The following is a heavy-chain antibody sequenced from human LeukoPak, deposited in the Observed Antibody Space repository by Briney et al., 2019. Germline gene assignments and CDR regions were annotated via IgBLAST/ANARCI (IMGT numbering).Heavy chain of an antibody. J-gene: IGHJ5*02. Sequence: GGFLRISGAPSGFTFSSYSINLVRQVPGYWLDLFSSISSSSSYIYYADSVKGRFTISRDNAKNSLYLQMNSLRAEDTAVYYCARLLRYSPNWFDPWGQGTLVTVSS. D-gene: IGHD1-1*01. V-gene: IGHV3-21*01. CDR3: ARLLRYSPNWFDP. CDR1: GFTFSSYS. CDR2: ISSSSSYI.